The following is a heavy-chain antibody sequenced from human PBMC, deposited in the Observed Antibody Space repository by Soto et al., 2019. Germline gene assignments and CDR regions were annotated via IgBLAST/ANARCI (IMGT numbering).Heavy chain of an antibody. CDR3: ARVRFPSSGWLGLLDH. D-gene: IGHD6-19*01. Sequence: QVQLVQSGAEVKKPGSSVKVSCEASGGTFSSDALNWVRQAPGQGLEWMGGIIPMFGTATYAQKFQGKITMIADESTNTGYMELSSLRYEDTAGYYCARVRFPSSGWLGLLDHWGQGTLVTVSS. J-gene: IGHJ4*02. CDR1: GGTFSSDA. V-gene: IGHV1-69*12. CDR2: IIPMFGTA.